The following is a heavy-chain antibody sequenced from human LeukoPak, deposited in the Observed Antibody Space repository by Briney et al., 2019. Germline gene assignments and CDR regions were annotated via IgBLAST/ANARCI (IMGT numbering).Heavy chain of an antibody. J-gene: IGHJ4*02. V-gene: IGHV3-74*01. CDR1: GFTFSSYW. Sequence: GGPLRLSCAASGFTFSSYWMHWVRHATGKGLVWVSRINGDGDTTTYADSVKGRFTISRDNAKNTLYLQMNSLRAEDTAVYYCAREFSVVGNFDYWGQGTLVIVSS. D-gene: IGHD2-21*01. CDR3: AREFSVVGNFDY. CDR2: INGDGDTT.